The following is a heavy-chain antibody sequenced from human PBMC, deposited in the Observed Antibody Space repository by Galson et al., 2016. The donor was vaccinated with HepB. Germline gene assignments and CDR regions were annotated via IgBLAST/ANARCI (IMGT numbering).Heavy chain of an antibody. CDR2: ISHDGGEE. V-gene: IGHV3-33*06. CDR1: GYPFSSYG. CDR3: AKGRGHNRAYNMDI. D-gene: IGHD5-24*01. J-gene: IGHJ6*02. Sequence: SLRLSCAVSGYPFSSYGIHWVRQAPGKGLDWVAFISHDGGEELSAESVKGRFSISRDNSKNTVVLLMNSLGTEDTAVYYCAKGRGHNRAYNMDIWGQGTTVIVSS.